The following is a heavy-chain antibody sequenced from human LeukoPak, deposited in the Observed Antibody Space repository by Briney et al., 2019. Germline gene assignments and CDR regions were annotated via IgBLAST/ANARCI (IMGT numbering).Heavy chain of an antibody. Sequence: ASVKVSCKVSGYTLTELSMHWVRQAPGKGLEWMGGFDPEDGETIYAQKFQGRVTMTRDTSTSTVYMELSSLRSDDTAVYYCASGSYDFWSGYDWGQGTLITVSS. J-gene: IGHJ4*02. V-gene: IGHV1-24*01. CDR1: GYTLTELS. D-gene: IGHD3-3*01. CDR2: FDPEDGET. CDR3: ASGSYDFWSGYD.